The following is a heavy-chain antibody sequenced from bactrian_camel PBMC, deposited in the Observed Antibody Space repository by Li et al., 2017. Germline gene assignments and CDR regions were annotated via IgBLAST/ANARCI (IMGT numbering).Heavy chain of an antibody. CDR3: TEDRSYGTRNWAQST. CDR1: GLVDSPRC. CDR2: IDSVGFT. D-gene: IGHD3*01. Sequence: HVQLVESGGGSVEAGGSLRLSCEVIGLVDSPRCMGWFRQATGEERERVATIDSVGFTTYGDAVRGRFTISKDNDKSVYLQMNSLKPEDTAMYYCTEDRSYGTRNWAQSTRGQGTQVTVS. V-gene: IGHV3S53*01. J-gene: IGHJ4*01.